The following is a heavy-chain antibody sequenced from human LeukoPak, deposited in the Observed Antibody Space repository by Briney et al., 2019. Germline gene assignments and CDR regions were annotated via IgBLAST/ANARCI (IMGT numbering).Heavy chain of an antibody. D-gene: IGHD2-2*01. Sequence: PGGSLRLSCGASGFSFSSYVMNWVRQAPGKGLEWVSVISGGGSTYYADSVKGRFTISRDNSKNTLFLQMNSLRAEDTAVYYCAKGGYCSSTSCYVGWFDPWGQGTLVTVSS. J-gene: IGHJ5*02. CDR2: ISGGGST. CDR1: GFSFSSYV. V-gene: IGHV3-23*01. CDR3: AKGGYCSSTSCYVGWFDP.